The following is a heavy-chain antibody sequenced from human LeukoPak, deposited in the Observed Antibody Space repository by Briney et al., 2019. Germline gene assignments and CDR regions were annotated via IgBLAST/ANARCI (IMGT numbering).Heavy chain of an antibody. Sequence: SETLSLTCAVYGGSFIGFHWNWIRQPPGKGLEWIGDINHSGSTNYNPSLTSRVTISVDPSKNQFSLNLSSVTAADTAVYYCARLGDSGSYSAYFDYWGQGTLVTVSS. J-gene: IGHJ4*02. CDR2: INHSGST. D-gene: IGHD1-26*01. CDR3: ARLGDSGSYSAYFDY. CDR1: GGSFIGFH. V-gene: IGHV4-34*01.